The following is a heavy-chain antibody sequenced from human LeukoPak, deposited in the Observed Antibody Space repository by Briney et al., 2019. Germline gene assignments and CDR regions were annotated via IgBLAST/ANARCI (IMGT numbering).Heavy chain of an antibody. D-gene: IGHD2-15*01. CDR3: AREDPIGGDGGGLDY. CDR2: ISDDGSNK. CDR1: GFLFSGYG. Sequence: PGGSLRLSCVASGFLFSGYGMHWVRQAPGKGLEWVGVISDDGSNKYYADSVKGRFTISRDNSKNTLYLQMNSLRAEDTAVYYCAREDPIGGDGGGLDYWGQGTLVTVSS. J-gene: IGHJ4*02. V-gene: IGHV3-30*03.